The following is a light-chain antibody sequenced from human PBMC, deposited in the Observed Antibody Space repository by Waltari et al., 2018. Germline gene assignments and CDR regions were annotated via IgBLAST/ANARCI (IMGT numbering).Light chain of an antibody. V-gene: IGLV2-23*01. CDR3: CSYAGSSTWV. CDR1: SSDVGSYNL. CDR2: EGS. J-gene: IGLJ1*01. Sequence: QSALTQPASVSGSPGQSITISCTGTSSDVGSYNLVSWYQQHPGKAPKLMIYEGSKRPSWVSNRFAGSKSGNTASLTISGLQAEDEADYYCCSYAGSSTWVFGTGTKVTVL.